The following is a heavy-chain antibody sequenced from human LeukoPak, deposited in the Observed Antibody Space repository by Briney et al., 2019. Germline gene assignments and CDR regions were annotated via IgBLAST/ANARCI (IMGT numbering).Heavy chain of an antibody. Sequence: PGGSLRLSCAASGLTFSNYWMHWVRQDPGEGLVWVSRINSDGSKTGYADSVMGRFTISRDNAKNTLYLQMNSLRAEDTAVYYCARGFSDYASYFDYWGQGTRVTVSS. V-gene: IGHV3-74*01. CDR3: ARGFSDYASYFDY. CDR2: INSDGSKT. D-gene: IGHD5-12*01. CDR1: GLTFSNYW. J-gene: IGHJ4*02.